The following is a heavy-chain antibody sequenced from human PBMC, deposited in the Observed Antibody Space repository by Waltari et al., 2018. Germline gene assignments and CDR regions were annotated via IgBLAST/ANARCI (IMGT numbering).Heavy chain of an antibody. CDR2: IRYDGSNK. Sequence: QVQLVESGGGVVQPGGSLRLSCAASGFTFSSYGMHWVRPAPGKGLEWVAFIRYDGSNKYYADSVKGRFTISRDNSKNTLYLQMNSLRAEDTAVYYCAKERYSSSWYYFDYWGQGTLVTVSS. V-gene: IGHV3-30*02. CDR3: AKERYSSSWYYFDY. D-gene: IGHD6-13*01. J-gene: IGHJ4*02. CDR1: GFTFSSYG.